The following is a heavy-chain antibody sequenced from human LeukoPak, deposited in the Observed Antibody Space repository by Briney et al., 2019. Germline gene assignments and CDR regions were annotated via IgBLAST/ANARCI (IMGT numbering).Heavy chain of an antibody. V-gene: IGHV3-30*18. CDR3: AKDQNHLDY. D-gene: IGHD1-14*01. Sequence: GGSLRLSCAASGFTFSSYGMHWVRQAPGKGPEWVAVISYDGSNKYYADSVKGRFTISRDNSKNTLYLQMNSLRAEDTAVYYCAKDQNHLDYWGQGTLVTVSS. CDR2: ISYDGSNK. CDR1: GFTFSSYG. J-gene: IGHJ4*02.